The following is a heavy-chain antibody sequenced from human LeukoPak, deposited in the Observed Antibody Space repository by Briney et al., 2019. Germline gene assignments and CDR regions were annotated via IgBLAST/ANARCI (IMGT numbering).Heavy chain of an antibody. Sequence: PSETLSLTCTVSGYSISSGYYWGWIRQPPGKGLEWIGSIYHSGSTYYNPSLKSRVTISVDTSKNQFSLKLSSVTAADTAVYYCARDSGSYPMTDAFDIWGQGTMVTVSS. CDR1: GYSISSGYY. CDR2: IYHSGST. D-gene: IGHD1-26*01. CDR3: ARDSGSYPMTDAFDI. V-gene: IGHV4-38-2*02. J-gene: IGHJ3*02.